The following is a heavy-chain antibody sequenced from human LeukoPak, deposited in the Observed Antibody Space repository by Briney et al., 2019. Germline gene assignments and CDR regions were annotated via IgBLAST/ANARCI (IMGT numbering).Heavy chain of an antibody. D-gene: IGHD1-1*01. V-gene: IGHV4-59*01. Sequence: SEILSLTCTVSGGSISSYYWSWIRQPPGKGLEWSGTTNYNPSFKSRVTISVDTSKNQFSLKLSSVTAADTAVYYCARFGSSTWYKGAFDIWGQGTMVTVAS. J-gene: IGHJ3*02. CDR3: ARFGSSTWYKGAFDI. CDR1: GGSISSYY. CDR2: GTT.